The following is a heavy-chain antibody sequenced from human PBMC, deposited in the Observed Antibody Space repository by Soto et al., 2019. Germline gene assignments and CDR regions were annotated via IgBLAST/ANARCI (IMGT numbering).Heavy chain of an antibody. CDR2: IIPIFGTA. Sequence: SVKVSCKASGGTFSSYAISWVRQAPGQGLEWMGGIIPIFGTANYAQKFQGRVTITADESTSTAYMELSSLRSEDTAVYYCARYSGPMGYYYDSSGYEYFDYWGQGTLVTVSS. J-gene: IGHJ4*02. CDR1: GGTFSSYA. V-gene: IGHV1-69*13. D-gene: IGHD3-22*01. CDR3: ARYSGPMGYYYDSSGYEYFDY.